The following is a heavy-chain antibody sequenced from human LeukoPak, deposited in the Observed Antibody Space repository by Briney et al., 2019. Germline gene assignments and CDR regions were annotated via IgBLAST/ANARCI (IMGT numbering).Heavy chain of an antibody. CDR3: ARLGSGYHYNHYYGLDV. Sequence: GESLKISCKGSGYMFINYWIAWVRQKPGKGLEWMGIVCGGDSETRYSPSFQGQVTMSADRSTSTAYLQWSSLTASDSAMYYCARLGSGYHYNHYYGLDVWGQGTTVTVS. J-gene: IGHJ6*02. CDR1: GYMFINYW. CDR2: VCGGDSET. V-gene: IGHV5-51*01. D-gene: IGHD5-12*01.